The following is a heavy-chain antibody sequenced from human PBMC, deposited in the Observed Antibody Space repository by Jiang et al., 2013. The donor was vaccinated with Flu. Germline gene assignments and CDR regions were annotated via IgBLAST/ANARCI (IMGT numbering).Heavy chain of an antibody. Sequence: GAEVKKPGASVKVSCKASGYTFTIYYIHWLRQAPGQGLEWMGAINPNSGRTTYAQKFQGRVTMTRDTSTSTVFMELSSLGSEDTAVYYCARDERLGGSGWYYFDYWGRGTLVTVSS. CDR2: INPNSGRT. V-gene: IGHV1-46*01. J-gene: IGHJ4*02. CDR3: ARDERLGGSGWYYFDY. D-gene: IGHD6-19*01. CDR1: GYTFTIYY.